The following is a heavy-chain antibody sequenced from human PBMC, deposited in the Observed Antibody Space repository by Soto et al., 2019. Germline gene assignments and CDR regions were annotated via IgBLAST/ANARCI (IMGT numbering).Heavy chain of an antibody. D-gene: IGHD2-2*01. V-gene: IGHV3-15*07. CDR2: IKSKIDGGTT. CDR3: TTYCSSTSCDSYYYHTMDV. J-gene: IGHJ6*02. CDR1: GITFSKAW. Sequence: EVQLVESGGGLVKPGGSLRLSCAASGITFSKAWMNWVRQAPGKGLEWVGRIKSKIDGGTTDYAAPVNGRFTISRDESKNTLYLQMNSLKTEDTAVYYCTTYCSSTSCDSYYYHTMDVWGQVTTVTVSS.